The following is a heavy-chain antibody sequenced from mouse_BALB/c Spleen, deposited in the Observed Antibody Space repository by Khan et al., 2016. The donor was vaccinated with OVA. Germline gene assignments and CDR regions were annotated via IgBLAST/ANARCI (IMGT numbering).Heavy chain of an antibody. J-gene: IGHJ2*01. CDR2: ISYSGVT. CDR1: GYSITRGYA. CDR3: ARGNYYGYYFDY. D-gene: IGHD1-1*01. V-gene: IGHV3-2*02. Sequence: EVELVESGPGLVRPSQSLSLTCTVTGYSITRGYAWNWIRQFPGNKLEWMGYISYSGVTSYTPSLKSRISITRNTSKNQFFLPLNSETTEDTTTYFCARGNYYGYYFDYWGQGTTLTVSS.